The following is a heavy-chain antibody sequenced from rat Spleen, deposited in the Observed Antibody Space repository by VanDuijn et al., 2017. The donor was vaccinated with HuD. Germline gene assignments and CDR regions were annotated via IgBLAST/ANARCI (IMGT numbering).Heavy chain of an antibody. J-gene: IGHJ2*01. CDR1: GFSLTSYH. D-gene: IGHD4-3*01. CDR3: TGDSGGY. V-gene: IGHV2S12*01. CDR2: ISSGGST. Sequence: QVQLKESGPGLVQPSQTLSLTCTVSGFSLTSYHVSWVRQPPGKGLEWIAAISSGGSTYYNSALKSRLSISRDTSKSQVFLKMNILQTEDTAIYFCTGDSGGYWGQGVMVTVSS.